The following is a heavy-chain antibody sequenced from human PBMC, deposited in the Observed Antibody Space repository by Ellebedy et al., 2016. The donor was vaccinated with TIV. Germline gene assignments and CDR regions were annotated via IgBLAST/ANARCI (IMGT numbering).Heavy chain of an antibody. V-gene: IGHV3-9*01. CDR2: ISWNSGSI. D-gene: IGHD3-22*01. CDR1: GFTFDDYA. CDR3: ARGRYYYDSSGYYPPFDY. Sequence: SLKISCAASGFTFDDYAMHWVRQAPGKGLEWVSGISWNSGSIGYADSVKGRFTISRDNAKNSLYLQMNSLRAEDTAVYYCARGRYYYDSSGYYPPFDYWGQGTLVTVSS. J-gene: IGHJ4*02.